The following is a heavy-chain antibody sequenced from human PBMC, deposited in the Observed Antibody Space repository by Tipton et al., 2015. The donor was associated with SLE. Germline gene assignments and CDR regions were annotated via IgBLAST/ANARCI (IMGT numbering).Heavy chain of an antibody. V-gene: IGHV4-31*03. CDR3: ARHRGMVQGVIVPFEY. Sequence: TLSLTCTVSGGSISSGGYFWNWIRQHPGKGLEWIGYSYYSGNTYYNPSLQGRVTISVDTSQNQFSLKLSSVTAADTAMYYCARHRGMVQGVIVPFEYWGQGALVTVSS. CDR2: SYYSGNT. CDR1: GGSISSGGYF. J-gene: IGHJ4*02. D-gene: IGHD3-10*01.